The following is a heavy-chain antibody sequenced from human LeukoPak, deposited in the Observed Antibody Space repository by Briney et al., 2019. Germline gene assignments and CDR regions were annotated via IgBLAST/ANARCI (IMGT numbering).Heavy chain of an antibody. CDR2: INDNGDGT. J-gene: IGHJ5*02. V-gene: IGHV3-23*01. D-gene: IGHD2-2*01. CDR3: AKDGEKYCSSTTCSNWFDP. Sequence: GGSLRLSCAASGFTFSSYAMSWVRQAPGKGLKWVSTINDNGDGTYYADSVKGRFTISRDNSKNTLYLQMNSLRAEDTAVYYCAKDGEKYCSSTTCSNWFDPWGQGTLVTVSS. CDR1: GFTFSSYA.